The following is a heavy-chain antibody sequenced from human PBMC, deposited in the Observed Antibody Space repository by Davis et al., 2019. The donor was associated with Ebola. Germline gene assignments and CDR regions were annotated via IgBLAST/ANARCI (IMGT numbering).Heavy chain of an antibody. Sequence: SETLSLTCTVSGGSISSSNWWSWVRQPPGKGLEWIGEIYHSGSTNYNPSLKSRVTISVDKSKNQFSLKLSSVTAADTAVYYCARDFGHTVGSYYGYWGQGTLVTVSS. CDR2: IYHSGST. V-gene: IGHV4-4*02. CDR1: GGSISSSNW. J-gene: IGHJ4*02. D-gene: IGHD1-26*01. CDR3: ARDFGHTVGSYYGY.